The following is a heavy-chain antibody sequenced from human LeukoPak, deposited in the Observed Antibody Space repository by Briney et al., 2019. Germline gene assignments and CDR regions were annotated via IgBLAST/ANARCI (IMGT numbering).Heavy chain of an antibody. Sequence: SETLSLTCTVSGGSISSYYWSWIRQPPGKGLEWIGYIDYSGSTNYNPSLKSRVTISVDTSKNQFSLKLSSVTAADTAVYYCARSSSTRFGKRRDYFDYWGQGTLVTVSS. CDR1: GGSISSYY. D-gene: IGHD2-2*01. V-gene: IGHV4-59*12. CDR2: IDYSGST. CDR3: ARSSSTRFGKRRDYFDY. J-gene: IGHJ4*02.